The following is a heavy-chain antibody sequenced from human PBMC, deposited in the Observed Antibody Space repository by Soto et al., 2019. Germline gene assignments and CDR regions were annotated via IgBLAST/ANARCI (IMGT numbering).Heavy chain of an antibody. D-gene: IGHD3-22*01. CDR2: IDPSDSYT. Sequence: PGESLKISCKGSGYSFTSYWISWVRQMPGKGLEWMGRIDPSDSYTNYSQSFQGDVTITADKSISTAYLQWSSLKASDTAMYYCAITYYYDRSGYYKPDAFDIWGQGTMVTVSS. CDR1: GYSFTSYW. V-gene: IGHV5-10-1*01. J-gene: IGHJ3*02. CDR3: AITYYYDRSGYYKPDAFDI.